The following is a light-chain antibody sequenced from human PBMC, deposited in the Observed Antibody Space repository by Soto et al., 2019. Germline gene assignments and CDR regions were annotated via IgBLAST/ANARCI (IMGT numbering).Light chain of an antibody. CDR2: EGG. J-gene: IGLJ2*01. CDR3: CSYAGSSTHVV. CDR1: SSDVGSYNL. V-gene: IGLV2-23*01. Sequence: QSVLTQPASVSGSPGQSITISCTGTSSDVGSYNLVSWYQQHPGKAPKLMIYEGGKRPSGVSNRFSGSKSGNTASLTISGLQAEDEADYYCCSYAGSSTHVVFGGGTKVTVL.